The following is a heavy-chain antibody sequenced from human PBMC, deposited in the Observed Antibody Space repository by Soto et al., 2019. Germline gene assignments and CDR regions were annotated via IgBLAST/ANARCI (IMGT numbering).Heavy chain of an antibody. Sequence: EVQLVESGGGLVQPGGSLRISCAASGFTVRSSYMSWVRQAPGKGLEWVSLIYSGGSTYYADSVKGRFTISRDNSKNTQYLQMNSLRAEDTAVYFCARDRVGDTSSSPGGQGTLVTVST. CDR2: IYSGGST. CDR3: ARDRVGDTSSSP. J-gene: IGHJ4*02. V-gene: IGHV3-66*01. D-gene: IGHD6-13*01. CDR1: GFTVRSSY.